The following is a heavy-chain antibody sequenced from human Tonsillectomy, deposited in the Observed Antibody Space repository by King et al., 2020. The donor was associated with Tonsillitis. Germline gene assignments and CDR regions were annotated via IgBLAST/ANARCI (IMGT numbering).Heavy chain of an antibody. CDR2: IYYSGST. Sequence: QLQESGPGLVKPSETLSLTCTVSGGSISSSSYYWGWIRQPPGKGLEWIGSIYYSGSTYYNPSLKSRVTISVDTSKNQFSLKLSSVTAADTAVYYCARHHGSGYGDYVFGWGQGTLVTVSS. J-gene: IGHJ4*02. CDR1: GGSISSSSYY. D-gene: IGHD4-17*01. CDR3: ARHHGSGYGDYVFG. V-gene: IGHV4-39*01.